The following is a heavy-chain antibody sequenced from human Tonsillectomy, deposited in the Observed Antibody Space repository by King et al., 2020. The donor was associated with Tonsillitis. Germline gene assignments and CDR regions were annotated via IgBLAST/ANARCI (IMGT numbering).Heavy chain of an antibody. CDR2: IYHSGST. D-gene: IGHD2-2*01. CDR3: ARGEVV. V-gene: IGHV4-38-2*02. Sequence: VQLQESGPGLVKPSETLSVTCTVSGFSISSSYYWGWIRQPPGKGLEWLGTIYHSGSTYYNPSLKSRVTISMDAAKNQFSLNLNSVTAADTAIYYCARGEVVWGQGILVTVSS. CDR1: GFSISSSYY. J-gene: IGHJ4*02.